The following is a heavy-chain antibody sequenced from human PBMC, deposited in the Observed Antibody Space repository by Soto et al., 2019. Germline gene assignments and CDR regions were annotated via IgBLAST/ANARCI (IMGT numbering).Heavy chain of an antibody. Sequence: ASVKVSCKASGYTFTDYYMHWVRQAPGQGLEWMGWISAYSGDTNYAQKLQGRVTMTRDTSTSTAYMELRSLRSDDTAVYYCARESAVAALDPWGQGTLVTVSS. V-gene: IGHV1-18*04. D-gene: IGHD6-19*01. CDR3: ARESAVAALDP. CDR1: GYTFTDYY. J-gene: IGHJ5*02. CDR2: ISAYSGDT.